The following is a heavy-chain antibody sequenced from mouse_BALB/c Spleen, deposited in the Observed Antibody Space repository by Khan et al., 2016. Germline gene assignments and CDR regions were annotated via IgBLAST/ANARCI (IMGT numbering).Heavy chain of an antibody. CDR1: GFNIKDTN. V-gene: IGHV14-3*02. J-gene: IGHJ1*01. CDR2: IDPVNGNT. Sequence: VQLQQSGAELVKPGASVKLSCTSSGFNIKDTNMHWVKQRPEQGLEWIGKIDPVNGNTKYDPKFQGKATITTDTSSNTAYLQLSSLTSEDTAVYCCASRTLTPRYFDVWGAGTTVTVSS. CDR3: ASRTLTPRYFDV.